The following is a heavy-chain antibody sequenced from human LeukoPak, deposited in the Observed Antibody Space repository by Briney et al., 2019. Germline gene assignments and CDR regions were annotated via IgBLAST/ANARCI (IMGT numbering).Heavy chain of an antibody. CDR2: INPNSGGT. V-gene: IGHV1-2*02. Sequence: ASVKVSCKASGYTFTTYYIHWVRQAPGQGLEWMGWINPNSGGTNYAQKFQGRVTMTRDTSISTAYMELSRLRSDDTAVYYCARAYGSGSSNYYYYMDVWGKGTTVTISS. J-gene: IGHJ6*03. D-gene: IGHD3-10*01. CDR1: GYTFTTYY. CDR3: ARAYGSGSSNYYYYMDV.